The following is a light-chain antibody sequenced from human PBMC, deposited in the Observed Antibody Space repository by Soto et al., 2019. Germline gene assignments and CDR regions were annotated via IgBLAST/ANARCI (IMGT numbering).Light chain of an antibody. CDR3: QQYNTWLT. CDR2: GAS. Sequence: IVMTQSPATLSVSPGERATLSCRASQSVANNLAWYQQQPGQAPRLLIYGASTRATGIPARFRGSGSGTEFTLTISSLQSEDFAVYYCQQYNTWLTFGGGTKVEI. CDR1: QSVANN. J-gene: IGKJ4*01. V-gene: IGKV3D-15*01.